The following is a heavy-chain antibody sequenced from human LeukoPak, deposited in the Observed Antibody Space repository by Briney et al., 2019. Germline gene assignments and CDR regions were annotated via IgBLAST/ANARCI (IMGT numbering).Heavy chain of an antibody. Sequence: SLRLSYAPSRFTFHQCAIHWVRQVPRKSVEWVSGISWNSGNIHYADSVKGPFTISRDSAKNSVYPQINSLRPRGPACFYFSKDKAPHYSGSDWDLDFWGQGTLVTVSS. D-gene: IGHD4-11*01. V-gene: IGHV3-9*01. J-gene: IGHJ4*02. CDR3: SKDKAPHYSGSDWDLDF. CDR2: ISWNSGNI. CDR1: RFTFHQCA.